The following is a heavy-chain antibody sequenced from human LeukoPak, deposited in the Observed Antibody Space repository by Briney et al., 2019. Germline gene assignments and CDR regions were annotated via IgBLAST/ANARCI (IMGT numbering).Heavy chain of an antibody. CDR1: GGSISSYY. J-gene: IGHJ4*02. Sequence: PSETLSLTCTVSGGSISSYYWSWIRQPPGKGLEWIGEINHSGSTNYNPSLKSRVTISVDTSKNQFSLKLSSVTAADTAVYYCARGRVVPAARFDYWGQGTLVTVSS. V-gene: IGHV4-34*01. CDR2: INHSGST. D-gene: IGHD2-2*01. CDR3: ARGRVVPAARFDY.